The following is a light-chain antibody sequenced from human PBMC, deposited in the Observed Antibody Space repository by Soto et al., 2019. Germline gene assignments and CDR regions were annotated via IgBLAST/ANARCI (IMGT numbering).Light chain of an antibody. J-gene: IGKJ1*01. CDR2: GAS. CDR1: QSISSN. V-gene: IGKV3-15*01. CDR3: QQYNDWPWT. Sequence: LVMTQSPATLSVSPGERATLSCRAGQSISSNLAWYQQKPGQAPRLLIYGASTRATGIPARFSGSGSGTEFTLTISSLLSEDFAIYYCQQYNDWPWTFGQGTKVEIK.